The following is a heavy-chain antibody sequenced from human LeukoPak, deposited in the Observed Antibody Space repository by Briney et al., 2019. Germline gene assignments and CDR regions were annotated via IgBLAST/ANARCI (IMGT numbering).Heavy chain of an antibody. V-gene: IGHV3-7*01. CDR3: ARVSPNSDGYNFDY. CDR2: IKQDESEK. J-gene: IGHJ4*02. D-gene: IGHD5-18*01. CDR1: GFTFSSYW. Sequence: GGSLRLSCAASGFTFSSYWMSWVRQAPGKGLEWVANIKQDESEKYYVDSVKGRFTISRDNAKNSLYLQMNSLRAEDTAVYYCARVSPNSDGYNFDYWGQGTLVTVSS.